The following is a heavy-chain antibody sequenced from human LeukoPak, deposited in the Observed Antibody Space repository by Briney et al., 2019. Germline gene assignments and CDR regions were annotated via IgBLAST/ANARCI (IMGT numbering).Heavy chain of an antibody. CDR2: INAGTGNT. Sequence: GASVKASCKASGYIFTSYAMHWVRQAPGHRLEWMGWINAGTGNTKYSQKFQGRVTITRDTSASTAYMELTSLRSEDTAVYYCARGPGITGTAPGMDVWGQGTTVTVSS. V-gene: IGHV1-3*01. CDR3: ARGPGITGTAPGMDV. D-gene: IGHD1-7*01. J-gene: IGHJ6*02. CDR1: GYIFTSYA.